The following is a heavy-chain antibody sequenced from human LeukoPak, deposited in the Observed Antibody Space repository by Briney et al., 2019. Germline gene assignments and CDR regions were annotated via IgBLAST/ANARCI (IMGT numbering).Heavy chain of an antibody. D-gene: IGHD3-10*01. V-gene: IGHV1-2*02. CDR1: GYTFTGYY. Sequence: ASVKVSCKASGYTFTGYYMHWVRQAPGQGLEWMGWINPNSGGTNYAQKLQGRVTMTTDTSTSTAYMELRSLRSDDTAVYYCARFYGSGSYFDYYYYYMDVWGKGTAVTISS. CDR2: INPNSGGT. CDR3: ARFYGSGSYFDYYYYYMDV. J-gene: IGHJ6*03.